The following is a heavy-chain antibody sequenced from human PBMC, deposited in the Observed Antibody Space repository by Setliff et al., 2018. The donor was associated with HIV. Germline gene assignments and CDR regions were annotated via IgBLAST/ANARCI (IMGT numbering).Heavy chain of an antibody. Sequence: GESLKISCKTSGYNFATYYITWVRQMPGKGLEWIGRINPGDSDTGYSPSFQGQVTISADKSISTTYLQWNSLKASDTAMYYCATRLLGYSGLGHWGQGTLVTVSS. CDR1: GYNFATYY. D-gene: IGHD5-12*01. V-gene: IGHV5-51*01. CDR2: INPGDSDT. CDR3: ATRLLGYSGLGH. J-gene: IGHJ4*02.